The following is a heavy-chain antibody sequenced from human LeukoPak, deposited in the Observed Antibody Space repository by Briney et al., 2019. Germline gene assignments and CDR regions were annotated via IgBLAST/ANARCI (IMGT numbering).Heavy chain of an antibody. CDR1: GLTFRSYA. J-gene: IGHJ4*02. CDR2: FSGSGDNT. CDR3: AKGSYYDSSGSFYFDY. V-gene: IGHV3-23*01. Sequence: GGSWSPSVAAPGLTFRSYAMSWVGQAQGKGLGGVSVFSGSGDNTYYADSVKGRFTISRDNSKNTLYVQVNSLGTEDTAAYYCAKGSYYDSSGSFYFDYWGQGTLVTVSS. D-gene: IGHD3-22*01.